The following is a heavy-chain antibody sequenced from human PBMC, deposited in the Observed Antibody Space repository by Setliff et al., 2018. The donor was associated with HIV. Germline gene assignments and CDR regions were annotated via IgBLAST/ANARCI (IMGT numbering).Heavy chain of an antibody. J-gene: IGHJ4*02. D-gene: IGHD3-22*01. CDR3: ARAQDNYYDSSGYSFDS. CDR2: MNTDGSST. CDR1: GFTFSSYW. Sequence: GGSLRLSCAASGFTFSSYWMHWVRQAPGKGLVWVFGMNTDGSSTRYADSVKGRFTISRDNAKNMLYLQMDSLSADDTAVYYCARAQDNYYDSSGYSFDSWGQGSLVTVSS. V-gene: IGHV3-74*01.